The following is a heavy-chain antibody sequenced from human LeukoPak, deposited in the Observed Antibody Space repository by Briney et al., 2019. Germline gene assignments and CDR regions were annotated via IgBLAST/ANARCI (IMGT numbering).Heavy chain of an antibody. J-gene: IGHJ4*02. V-gene: IGHV3-30*02. CDR1: GFTFSSYG. CDR3: ATHHYGSGSYFLKN. Sequence: GGSLRLSCAASGFTFSSYGMHWVRQAPGKRLEWVAFVRYDGSNKYYADSVKGQFTISRDNSKNTLYLQMNSLRAEDTAVYYCATHHYGSGSYFLKNWGQGTLVTVSS. D-gene: IGHD3-10*01. CDR2: VRYDGSNK.